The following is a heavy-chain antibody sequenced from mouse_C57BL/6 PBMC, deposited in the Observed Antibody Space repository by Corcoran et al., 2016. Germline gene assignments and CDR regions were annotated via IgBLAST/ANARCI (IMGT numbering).Heavy chain of an antibody. CDR2: INTYSGVP. Sequence: IQLVQPGPELKKHGEKVKISCKASGYTFTTYGMSWVKEAPGKGLKWMGWINTYSGVPTYADDFKGRFAFSLETSARPAYLQINNLKNEDTATYFCARRGDPLAMDYWGQGTSVTVSS. V-gene: IGHV9-3*01. CDR3: ARRGDPLAMDY. D-gene: IGHD6-1*01. J-gene: IGHJ4*01. CDR1: GYTFTTYG.